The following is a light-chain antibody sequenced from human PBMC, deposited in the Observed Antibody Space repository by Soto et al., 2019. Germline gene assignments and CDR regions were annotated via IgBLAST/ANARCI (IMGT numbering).Light chain of an antibody. CDR2: WAS. V-gene: IGKV4-1*01. CDR1: ESVLHSSNNKNY. CDR3: HQYYKTPFT. Sequence: DIVMTQSPDSLAVSLGERSTINCKSGESVLHSSNNKNYLAWYQQKPGQSPKLLVYWASSRESGVPDRFSGSGSGTDFTLSISSLQAEDVAVYYCHQYYKTPFTFGPGTIVDIK. J-gene: IGKJ3*01.